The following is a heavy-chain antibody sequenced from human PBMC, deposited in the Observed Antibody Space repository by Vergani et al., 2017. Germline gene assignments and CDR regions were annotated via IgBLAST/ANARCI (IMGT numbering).Heavy chain of an antibody. D-gene: IGHD6-19*01. CDR1: GGSISSGGYY. Sequence: QVQLQESGPGLVKPSQTLSLTCTVSGGSISSGGYYWSWIRQHPGKGLEWIGYIYYSGSTYYNPSLKSRVTISVDTSKNQLSLKLSSVTAADTAVYYCARTTYSSGWYAADYWGQGTLVTVSS. CDR3: ARTTYSSGWYAADY. V-gene: IGHV4-31*03. CDR2: IYYSGST. J-gene: IGHJ4*02.